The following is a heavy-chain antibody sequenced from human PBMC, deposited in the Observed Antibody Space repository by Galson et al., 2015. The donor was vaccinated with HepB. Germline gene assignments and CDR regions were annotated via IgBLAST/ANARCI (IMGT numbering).Heavy chain of an antibody. D-gene: IGHD2-2*02. V-gene: IGHV3-23*01. CDR1: GFTFSSSA. CDR3: ATPRYCSSTSCYTWFDY. J-gene: IGHJ4*02. Sequence: LRLSCAASGFTFSSSAMSWVRQAPGKGPEWVSGISGSGNTKYYADSVKGRFTISRDNSKNTVYLQMDSLRAEDTAVYYCATPRYCSSTSCYTWFDYWGQGTLVTVSS. CDR2: ISGSGNTK.